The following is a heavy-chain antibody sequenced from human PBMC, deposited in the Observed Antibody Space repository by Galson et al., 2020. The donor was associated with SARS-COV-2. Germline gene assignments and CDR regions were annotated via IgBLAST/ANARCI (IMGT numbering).Heavy chain of an antibody. CDR3: ARHGGTVESKSGSSFVPFDI. J-gene: IGHJ3*02. CDR1: GYSFTNYW. D-gene: IGHD1-26*01. CDR2: IYPGDSDT. V-gene: IGHV5-51*01. Sequence: GESLKISCKGSGYSFTNYWIAWVRQMPGKGLEWMGIIYPGDSDTRYSPSFQGQVTISADKSINTAYLQWSSLKASDTALYYCARHGGTVESKSGSSFVPFDIWGQGTMVTVSS.